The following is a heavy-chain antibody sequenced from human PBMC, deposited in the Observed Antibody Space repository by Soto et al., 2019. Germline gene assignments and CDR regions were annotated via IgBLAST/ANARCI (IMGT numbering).Heavy chain of an antibody. J-gene: IGHJ4*02. D-gene: IGHD3-16*02. CDR1: GFTFSSYS. CDR2: ISSSSSYI. CDR3: ARGWDRNTYYFDY. Sequence: GGSLRLSCAASGFTFSSYSMNWVRQAPGKGLEWVSSISSSSSYIYYADSVKGRFTISRDNAKNSLYLQMNSLRAEDTAVYYCARGWDRNTYYFDYWGQGTLVTVSS. V-gene: IGHV3-21*01.